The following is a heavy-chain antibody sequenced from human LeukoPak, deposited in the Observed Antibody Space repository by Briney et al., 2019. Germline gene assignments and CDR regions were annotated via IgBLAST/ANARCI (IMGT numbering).Heavy chain of an antibody. D-gene: IGHD3-10*01. V-gene: IGHV1-8*01. CDR2: MNPNSGDT. CDR3: ARSGFGSGISFDL. Sequence: GASVKVSCTASGYTFTSYDINWVRQAPGQGLEWMGWMNPNSGDTGYPQKFQGRVTMTRDTSITTAYMELSSLRSEDTAVYYCARSGFGSGISFDLWGQGTLVTVSS. J-gene: IGHJ5*02. CDR1: GYTFTSYD.